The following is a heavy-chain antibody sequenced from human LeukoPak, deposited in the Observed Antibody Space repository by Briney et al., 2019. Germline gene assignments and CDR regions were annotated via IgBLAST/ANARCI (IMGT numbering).Heavy chain of an antibody. CDR1: GFTFSGFA. D-gene: IGHD3-10*01. J-gene: IGHJ4*02. CDR3: AKKPKDYGSGSYYFDY. Sequence: GGSLRLSCVASGFTFSGFAMIWVRQAPGKGLQWVSAISGPSSHTYYADSVRGRFTISRDNSRNTLYLQMNSLTVEDTAVYYCAKKPKDYGSGSYYFDYWGQGTLVTVSS. CDR2: ISGPSSHT. V-gene: IGHV3-23*01.